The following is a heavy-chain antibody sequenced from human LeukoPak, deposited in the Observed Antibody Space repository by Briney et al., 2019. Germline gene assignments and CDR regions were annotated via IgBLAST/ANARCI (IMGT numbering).Heavy chain of an antibody. D-gene: IGHD2-2*01. V-gene: IGHV1-2*02. CDR2: INSNSGGT. CDR3: ARASDIVVVPVLDY. Sequence: ASVKVSCKASGYTFTGYYMHWVRQAPGQGLEWMGWINSNSGGTNYAQKFQGRVTMTRDTSISTAYMELSRLRSDDTAVYYCARASDIVVVPVLDYWGQGTLVTVSS. CDR1: GYTFTGYY. J-gene: IGHJ4*02.